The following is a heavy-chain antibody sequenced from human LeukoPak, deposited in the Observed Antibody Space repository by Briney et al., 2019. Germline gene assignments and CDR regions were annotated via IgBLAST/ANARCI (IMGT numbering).Heavy chain of an antibody. CDR3: ARGFCASGSCYSGDY. D-gene: IGHD2-15*01. CDR1: GFTFSDYY. V-gene: IGHV3-72*01. J-gene: IGHJ4*02. CDR2: IRNKAQSYTT. Sequence: GGSLRLSCAASGFTFSDYYIDWVRQAPGKGLEWVGRIRNKAQSYTTEYVASVKGRFTMSRDDSENKLYMQMNSLKTEDTAVYYCARGFCASGSCYSGDYWGQGTLVTASS.